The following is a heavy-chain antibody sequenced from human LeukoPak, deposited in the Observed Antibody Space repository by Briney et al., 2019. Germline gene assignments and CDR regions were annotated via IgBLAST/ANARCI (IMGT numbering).Heavy chain of an antibody. Sequence: GESLKISCKASGYSFTSYWIGWVRQMPGKGLEWMGIIYPGDSDTRYSPSFQGQVTISADKSISTAYLQWSSLKASDTAMYYCARLDGYSGYDHRNLPTLYWGQGTLVTVSS. D-gene: IGHD5-12*01. CDR3: ARLDGYSGYDHRNLPTLY. V-gene: IGHV5-51*01. J-gene: IGHJ4*02. CDR2: IYPGDSDT. CDR1: GYSFTSYW.